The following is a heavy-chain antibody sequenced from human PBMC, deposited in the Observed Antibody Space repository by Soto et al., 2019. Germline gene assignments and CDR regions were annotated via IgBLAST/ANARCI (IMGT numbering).Heavy chain of an antibody. V-gene: IGHV4-38-2*01. J-gene: IGHJ4*02. CDR2: IYHSGTT. CDR3: ARGLYYYESSGYPPDY. CDR1: GYSISSCYY. Sequence: WETLSLTCAVSGYSISSCYYWGWIRQRPGKGLECILTIYHSGTTYSNPSLKSRVTISVDTSKNQFSLKLSSVTAADTAVYYCARGLYYYESSGYPPDYWGLGTLVTVSS. D-gene: IGHD3-22*01.